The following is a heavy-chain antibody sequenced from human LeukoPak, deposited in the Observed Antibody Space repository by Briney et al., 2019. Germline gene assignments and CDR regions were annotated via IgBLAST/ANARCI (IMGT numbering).Heavy chain of an antibody. V-gene: IGHV1-46*01. CDR1: GYTFTSYY. Sequence: GASVKVSCTASGYTFTSYYLHWVRQAPGQGLEWMGIIHPTVGDSTYAQKFQGRVTMTRDMSTGTVYMDLSSLRSEDTAVYYCARYGFSSVWQGGWHAFDIWGQGTTVTVSS. CDR3: ARYGFSSVWQGGWHAFDI. J-gene: IGHJ3*02. CDR2: IHPTVGDS. D-gene: IGHD6-25*01.